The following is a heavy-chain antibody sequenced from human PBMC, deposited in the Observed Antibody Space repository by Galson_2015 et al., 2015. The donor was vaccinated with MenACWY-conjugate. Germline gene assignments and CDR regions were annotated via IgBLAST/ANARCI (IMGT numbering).Heavy chain of an antibody. D-gene: IGHD3-10*02. CDR2: ISYDGSNK. V-gene: IGHV3-30*03. J-gene: IGHJ4*02. CDR1: GFTFSSYG. CDR3: ATLPTITMSPLETY. Sequence: SLRLSCAASGFTFSSYGMHWVRQAPGKGLEGVAVISYDGSNKYYADSVKGRFTISRDNSKNTLYLQMNSLRAEDTAVYYCATLPTITMSPLETYWGQGTLVTVSS.